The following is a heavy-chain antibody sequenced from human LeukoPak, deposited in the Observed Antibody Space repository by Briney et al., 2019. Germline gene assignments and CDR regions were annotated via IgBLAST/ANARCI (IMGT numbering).Heavy chain of an antibody. CDR3: ARDQSGALYYDSSGYYPS. CDR1: GYTFTSYG. CDR2: ISAYNGNT. V-gene: IGHV1-18*01. D-gene: IGHD3-22*01. Sequence: ASVKVSCKASGYTFTSYGISWVRQAPGQGLEWMGWISAYNGNTNYAQKLQGRVTMTTDTSTSTGYMELRSLRSDDTAVYYCARDQSGALYYDSSGYYPSWGQGTLVTVSS. J-gene: IGHJ4*02.